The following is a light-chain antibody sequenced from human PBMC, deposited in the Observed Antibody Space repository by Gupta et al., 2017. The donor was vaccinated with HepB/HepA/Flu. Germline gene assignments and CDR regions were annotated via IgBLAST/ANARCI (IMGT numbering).Light chain of an antibody. CDR2: GNS. Sequence: QSVLTQPPSVSGAPGQMVTISCTGSSSNIGAGYDVHWYQQLPGPAPKLHIYGNSNRTSGVPDRFSGSKSGTSASLAITGLQAEDEADYYCQSYDSSLSGVVFGGGTKLTVL. V-gene: IGLV1-40*01. CDR3: QSYDSSLSGVV. J-gene: IGLJ2*01. CDR1: SSNIGAGYD.